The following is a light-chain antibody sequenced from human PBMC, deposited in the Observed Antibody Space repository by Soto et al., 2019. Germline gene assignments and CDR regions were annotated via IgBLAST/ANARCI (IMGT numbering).Light chain of an antibody. J-gene: IGLJ2*01. CDR2: NVN. CDR3: SSYTNTNTVV. V-gene: IGLV2-14*03. CDR1: SSDVGGYDY. Sequence: QSALTQVASVSGSPGQSISIPCTGTSSDVGGYDYVSWYQQHPGKAPKLMIYNVNYRPSGVSNRFSGSKSGNTASLTISGLQAEDEANYCSSYTNTNTVVFGGGTKVTVL.